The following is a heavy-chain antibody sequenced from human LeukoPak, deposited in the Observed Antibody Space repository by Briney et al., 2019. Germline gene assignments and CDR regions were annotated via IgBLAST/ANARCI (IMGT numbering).Heavy chain of an antibody. Sequence: GGSLRLSCAASGFTFSSYSMNWVRQAPGKGLEWVSSISSSSSYIYYADSVKGRFTISRDNAKNSLYLQMNSLRAEDTAVYYCASMYYDFWSGYYTPYFDYWGQGTLVTVSS. CDR3: ASMYYDFWSGYYTPYFDY. CDR1: GFTFSSYS. J-gene: IGHJ4*02. D-gene: IGHD3-3*01. V-gene: IGHV3-21*01. CDR2: ISSSSSYI.